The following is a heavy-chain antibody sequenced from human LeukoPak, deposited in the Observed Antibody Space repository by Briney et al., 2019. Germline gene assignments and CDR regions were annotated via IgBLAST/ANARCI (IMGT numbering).Heavy chain of an antibody. CDR1: GGSVSSNSAA. J-gene: IGHJ4*02. Sequence: SQTLSLTCAISGGSVSSNSAAWNWIRQSPSRGLEWLGRTYYRSKWYNDYAVSVKSRITINPDTSKNQFSLKLSSVTAADTAVYYCASPTYSSGWRPRTRYFDYWGQGTLVTVSS. D-gene: IGHD6-19*01. CDR2: TYYRSKWYN. CDR3: ASPTYSSGWRPRTRYFDY. V-gene: IGHV6-1*01.